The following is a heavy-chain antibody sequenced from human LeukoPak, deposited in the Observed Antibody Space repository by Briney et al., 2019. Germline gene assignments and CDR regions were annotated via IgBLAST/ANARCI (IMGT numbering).Heavy chain of an antibody. J-gene: IGHJ4*02. CDR3: ARDLSPRRYSSGWYTLVY. CDR1: GYTFTGYY. CDR2: INPNSGGT. V-gene: IGHV1-2*06. Sequence: ASVKVSCKAPGYTFTGYYMHWVRQAPGQGLEWMGRINPNSGGTNYAQKFQGRATMTRDTSISTAYMELSRLRSDDTAVYYCARDLSPRRYSSGWYTLVYWGQGTLVTVSS. D-gene: IGHD6-19*01.